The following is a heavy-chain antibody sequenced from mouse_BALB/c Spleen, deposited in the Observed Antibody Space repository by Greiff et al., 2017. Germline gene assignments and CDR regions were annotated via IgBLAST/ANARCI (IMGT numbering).Heavy chain of an antibody. D-gene: IGHD1-1*01. CDR1: GFTFSSYA. Sequence: EVNVVESGGGLVKPGGSLKLSCAASGFTFSSYAMSWVRQTPEKRLEWVASISSGGSTYYPDSVKGRFTISRDNARNILYLQMSSLRSEDTAMYYCARRGSPGYWGQGTTLTVSS. CDR3: ARRGSPGY. J-gene: IGHJ2*01. V-gene: IGHV5-6-5*01. CDR2: ISSGGST.